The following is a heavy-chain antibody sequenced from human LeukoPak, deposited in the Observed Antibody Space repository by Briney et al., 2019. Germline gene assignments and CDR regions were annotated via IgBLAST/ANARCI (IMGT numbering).Heavy chain of an antibody. J-gene: IGHJ4*02. Sequence: ASVKVSCEGSGYTFTNYAISWVRQAPGQGLEWMGWTSVYKGNTNYAQKFQGRVTMTTDTSTSTTYMEVRSLRSDDTAMYYCAREGELNTVTPVFDSWGQGTLVIVSS. V-gene: IGHV1-18*01. CDR2: TSVYKGNT. CDR3: AREGELNTVTPVFDS. D-gene: IGHD4-17*01. CDR1: GYTFTNYA.